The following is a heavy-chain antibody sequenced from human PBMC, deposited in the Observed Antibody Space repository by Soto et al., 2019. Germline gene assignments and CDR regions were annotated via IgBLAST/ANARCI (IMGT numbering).Heavy chain of an antibody. CDR1: GYNW. J-gene: IGHJ3*02. Sequence: TGESPKLSCKGSGYNWIAWVRQRPGKGLERVGIVYPGESDTKYSPSFQGHATISADKSISPAYLAVSPLKAPDTPMYYCSRPFDFHDAFDIWGQGIMVTVSS. V-gene: IGHV5-51*01. CDR3: SRPFDFHDAFDI. D-gene: IGHD3-9*01. CDR2: VYPGESDT.